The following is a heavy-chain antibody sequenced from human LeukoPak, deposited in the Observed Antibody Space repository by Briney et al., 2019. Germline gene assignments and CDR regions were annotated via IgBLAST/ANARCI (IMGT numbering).Heavy chain of an antibody. CDR1: GFTFSNYW. CDR2: IKEDGSEE. Sequence: PGGSLRLSCAASGFTFSNYWMNWVLQAPGKGLEWVANIKEDGSEEYYVDSVKGRFTVSRDNTKNSLYLQMNSLRVEDTAVYYCARNLLSLASWGQGTLVTVSS. J-gene: IGHJ5*01. V-gene: IGHV3-7*01. CDR3: ARNLLSLAS.